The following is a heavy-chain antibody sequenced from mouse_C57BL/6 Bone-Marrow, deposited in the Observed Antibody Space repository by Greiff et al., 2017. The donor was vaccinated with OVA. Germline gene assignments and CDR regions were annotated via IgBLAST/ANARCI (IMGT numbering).Heavy chain of an antibody. CDR3: AREELFYAMDY. J-gene: IGHJ4*01. CDR1: GFTFSDYY. CDR2: INYDGSST. Sequence: EVKLMESEGGLVQPGSSMKLSCTASGFTFSDYYMAWVRQVPEKGLEWVANINYDGSSTYYLDSLKSRFIISRDNAKNILYLQMSSLKSEDTATYYCAREELFYAMDYWGQGTSVTVSS. V-gene: IGHV5-16*01.